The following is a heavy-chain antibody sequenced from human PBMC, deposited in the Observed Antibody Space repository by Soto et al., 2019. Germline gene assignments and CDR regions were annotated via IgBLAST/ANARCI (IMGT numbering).Heavy chain of an antibody. CDR2: INHSGST. V-gene: IGHV4-34*01. D-gene: IGHD3-3*01. CDR1: GGSFSGYY. CDR3: ARGRITMRLNPWRGYYMDV. Sequence: SETLSLTCAVYGGSFSGYYWSWIRQPPGKGLEWIGEINHSGSTNYNPSLKSRVTISVDTSKNQFSLKLSSVTAADTAVYYCARGRITMRLNPWRGYYMDVWGKGTTVTVSS. J-gene: IGHJ6*03.